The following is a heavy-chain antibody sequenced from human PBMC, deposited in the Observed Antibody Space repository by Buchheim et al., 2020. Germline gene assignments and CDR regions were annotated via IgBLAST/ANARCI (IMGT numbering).Heavy chain of an antibody. V-gene: IGHV3-23*01. CDR1: GFTFSSYA. CDR3: AKASPGLISFMIVAAEAFDY. D-gene: IGHD3-22*01. CDR2: ISGSGGST. J-gene: IGHJ4*02. Sequence: EVQLLESGGGLVQPGGSLRLSCAASGFTFSSYAMSWVRQAPGKGLEWVSAISGSGGSTYYADSVKGRFTISRDNSKNTLYLQMNSLRAEDTTVYYCAKASPGLISFMIVAAEAFDYWGQGTL.